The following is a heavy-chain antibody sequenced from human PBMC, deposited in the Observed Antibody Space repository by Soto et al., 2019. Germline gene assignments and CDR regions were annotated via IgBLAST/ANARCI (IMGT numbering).Heavy chain of an antibody. CDR3: AHYIAAADMLVD. CDR1: GFSLSTSGVG. D-gene: IGHD6-13*01. J-gene: IGHJ4*02. Sequence: QITLKESGPTLVKPTQTLTLTCTFSGFSLSTSGVGVGWIRQPPGKALEWLALIYWDDDKRYSPSLKSRLTITKDTSKNQVVLTMTTMDPVDTATYSCAHYIAAADMLVDWGQGTLVTVSS. CDR2: IYWDDDK. V-gene: IGHV2-5*02.